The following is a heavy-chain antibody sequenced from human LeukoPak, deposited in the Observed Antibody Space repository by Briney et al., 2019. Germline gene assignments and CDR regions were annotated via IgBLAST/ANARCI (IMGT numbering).Heavy chain of an antibody. D-gene: IGHD3-22*01. J-gene: IGHJ4*02. V-gene: IGHV3-15*07. CDR3: TTDENYYDSSGYYYADY. CDR2: IKSKTDGGTT. Sequence: GGSLGLSWAASGFTFSNAWMNWVRQAPGKGLEWVGRIKSKTDGGTTDYAAPVKGRFTISRDDSKNTLYLQMNSLKTEDTAVYYCTTDENYYDSSGYYYADYWGQGTLVTVSS. CDR1: GFTFSNAW.